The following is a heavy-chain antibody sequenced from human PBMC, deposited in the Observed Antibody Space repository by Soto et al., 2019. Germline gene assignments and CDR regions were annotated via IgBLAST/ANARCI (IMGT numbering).Heavy chain of an antibody. J-gene: IGHJ5*02. CDR1: GGSIRSGGYY. D-gene: IGHD6-19*01. CDR2: IYNSFNT. V-gene: IGHV4-31*01. Sequence: PSETLSLTCTVSGGSIRSGGYYLSWIRQPPGKGLEWIGYIYNSFNTHHNPSVKSPLTLLLDTSKIQRSLKLSSVTAAHTAVYYCARGAPNNGWPDWSDPGAQGTLVTVSS. CDR3: ARGAPNNGWPDWSDP.